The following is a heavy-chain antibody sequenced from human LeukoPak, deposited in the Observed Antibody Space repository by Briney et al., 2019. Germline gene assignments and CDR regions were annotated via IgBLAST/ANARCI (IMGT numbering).Heavy chain of an antibody. CDR3: ARDNYDILTARYFDY. J-gene: IGHJ4*02. CDR1: GFTFSSYG. D-gene: IGHD3-9*01. CDR2: IWYDGSNK. Sequence: TGGSLRLSSAASGFTFSSYGMHWVRQAPGKGLEWVAVIWYDGSNKYYADPVKGRFTISRDNSKNTLYLQMNSLRAEDTAVYYCARDNYDILTARYFDYWGQGTLVTVSS. V-gene: IGHV3-33*01.